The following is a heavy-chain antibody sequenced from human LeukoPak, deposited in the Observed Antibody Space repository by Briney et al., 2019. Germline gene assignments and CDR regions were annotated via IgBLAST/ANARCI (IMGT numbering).Heavy chain of an antibody. Sequence: PGGSLRLSCAASGFTFNSYWMSWVRQAPGKGLEWVAHINQDGSQKYYVDSVKGRFTISRDNAKNSLYLQMNSLRADDTAIYYCARDKIVGPTTLDYWGQGTLVTVSS. D-gene: IGHD1-26*01. J-gene: IGHJ4*02. CDR1: GFTFNSYW. CDR2: INQDGSQK. V-gene: IGHV3-7*01. CDR3: ARDKIVGPTTLDY.